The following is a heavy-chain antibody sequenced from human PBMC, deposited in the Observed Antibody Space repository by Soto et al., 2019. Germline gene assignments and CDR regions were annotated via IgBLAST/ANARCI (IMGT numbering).Heavy chain of an antibody. D-gene: IGHD3-3*01. J-gene: IGHJ6*02. CDR3: ARDRRFWEWLTNRGHYDYSMDV. Sequence: SLKVSCNAAGDTFSNYGITWVRQVPGQGFEWVGGIIPMLATANFAQKFVGRVTITADVSTNTAYMELSRLTSDDTADYYRARDRRFWEWLTNRGHYDYSMDVWRQGTTVTVSS. CDR2: IIPMLATA. V-gene: IGHV1-69*13. CDR1: GDTFSNYG.